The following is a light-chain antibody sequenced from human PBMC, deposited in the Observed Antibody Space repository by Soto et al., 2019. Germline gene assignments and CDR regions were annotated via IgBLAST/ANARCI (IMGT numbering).Light chain of an antibody. V-gene: IGKV1-27*01. CDR1: QDISYY. Sequence: IQMTQSPLFLSASIGDRVTITCQASQDISYYLAWYQQKPGKGPKLLIYDATILQSGVPSRFSGSGSGTDFTLTISSLQPEDVATYYCQKYNGAFSFGPGTKVDIK. CDR3: QKYNGAFS. J-gene: IGKJ3*01. CDR2: DAT.